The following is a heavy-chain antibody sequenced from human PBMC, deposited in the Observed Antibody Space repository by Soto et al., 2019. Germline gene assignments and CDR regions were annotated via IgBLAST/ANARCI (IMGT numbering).Heavy chain of an antibody. D-gene: IGHD3-10*01. CDR1: GYSFTSYW. Sequence: GESLKISCKGSGYSFTSYWINWVREVPGKGLEWMGRIDPRDSHTTYSPSVQGHVTISTDNSISTAYLHLSSLKASDTAMYYCARRRAGFGESMDVWGKGTTVTVSS. J-gene: IGHJ6*04. V-gene: IGHV5-10-1*01. CDR3: ARRRAGFGESMDV. CDR2: IDPRDSHT.